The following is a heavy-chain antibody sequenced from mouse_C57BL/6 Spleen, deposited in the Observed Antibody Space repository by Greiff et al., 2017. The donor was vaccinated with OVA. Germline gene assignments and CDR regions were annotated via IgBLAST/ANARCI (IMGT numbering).Heavy chain of an antibody. D-gene: IGHD3-1*01. V-gene: IGHV7-3*01. J-gene: IGHJ3*01. CDR3: ARYRAGFAY. CDR2: IRNKANGYTT. Sequence: EVHLVESGGGLVQPGGSLSLSCAASGFTFTDYYMSWVRQPPGKALEWLGFIRNKANGYTTEYSASVKGRFTISRDNSQSILYLQMNALIAEDSATYYCARYRAGFAYWGQGTLVTVSA. CDR1: GFTFTDYY.